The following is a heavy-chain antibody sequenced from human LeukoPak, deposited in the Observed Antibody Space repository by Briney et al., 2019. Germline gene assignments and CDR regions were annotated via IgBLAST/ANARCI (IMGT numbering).Heavy chain of an antibody. J-gene: IGHJ4*02. CDR3: ARSIAAATNLLDY. D-gene: IGHD6-13*01. Sequence: GGSLRLSCAASGFTFSRNWMYWVRQAPGKGLVWVSRINSDGSSTTYADSEKGRITISRDNAKNTLYLQMNSMRAEDTAVYYCARSIAAATNLLDYWGQGTLVTVSS. CDR1: GFTFSRNW. V-gene: IGHV3-74*03. CDR2: INSDGSST.